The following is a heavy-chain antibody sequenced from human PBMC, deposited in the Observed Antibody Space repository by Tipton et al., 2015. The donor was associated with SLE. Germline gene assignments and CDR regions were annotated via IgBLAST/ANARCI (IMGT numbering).Heavy chain of an antibody. Sequence: TLSLTCAVYGGSFSGYYWSWIRQPPGKGLEWIGYIYYSGSTNYNPSLKSRVTISVDTSKNQFSLKLSSVTAADTAVYYCARIPDWFDPWGQGTLVTVSS. CDR2: IYYSGST. CDR1: GGSFSGYY. V-gene: IGHV4-59*08. CDR3: ARIPDWFDP. J-gene: IGHJ5*02.